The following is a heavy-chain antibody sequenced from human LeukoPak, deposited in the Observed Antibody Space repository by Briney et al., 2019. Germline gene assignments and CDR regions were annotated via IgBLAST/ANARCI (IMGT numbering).Heavy chain of an antibody. CDR2: IKQDGSEK. Sequence: GGSLRLSCAASGFTFSSYWMSWVRQAPGKGLEWVANIKQDGSEKYYVDSVKGRFTISRDNAKNSLYLQMNSLRAEDTAVYYCAKAPRGIVGAAEAFDIWGQGTMVTVSS. CDR3: AKAPRGIVGAAEAFDI. J-gene: IGHJ3*02. D-gene: IGHD1-26*01. V-gene: IGHV3-7*01. CDR1: GFTFSSYW.